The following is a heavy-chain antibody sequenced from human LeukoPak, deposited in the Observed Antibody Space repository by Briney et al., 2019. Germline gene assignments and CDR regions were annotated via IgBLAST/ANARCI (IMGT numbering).Heavy chain of an antibody. CDR3: TTVPPFNWNLDY. V-gene: IGHV3-15*01. J-gene: IGHJ4*02. CDR2: IKSKTDGGTT. Sequence: GGSLRLSCAASGFTLSNAWMSWVRQAPGKGLEWVGRIKSKTDGGTTDYAAPVKGRFTISRDDSKNTLYLQMNSLKTEDTAVYYCTTVPPFNWNLDYWGQGTLVTVSS. D-gene: IGHD1-20*01. CDR1: GFTLSNAW.